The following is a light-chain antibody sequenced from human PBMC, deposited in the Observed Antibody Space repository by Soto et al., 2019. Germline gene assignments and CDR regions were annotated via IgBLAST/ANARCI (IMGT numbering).Light chain of an antibody. CDR2: GNN. V-gene: IGLV1-40*01. J-gene: IGLJ1*01. CDR3: QSYDSSLISYV. CDR1: SSNIGAGYD. Sequence: QSVLTQPPSVSGAPGQRVTISCTGSSSNIGAGYDVHWYQQFPGTAPKLLIYGNNNRPSGVPDRFSGSKSGTSASLAITGLQAEDEADYYCQSYDSSLISYVFGTGTKVTVL.